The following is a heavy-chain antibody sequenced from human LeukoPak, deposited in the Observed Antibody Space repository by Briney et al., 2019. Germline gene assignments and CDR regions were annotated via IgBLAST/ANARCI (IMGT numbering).Heavy chain of an antibody. CDR3: ARVGVIAAAGPWGYYYGMDV. Sequence: GGSLRLSCAASGFTFSSYAMSWVRQAPGKGLEWVSVISGSGGNTYYADSVKGRFTISRDNAKNSLYLQMNSLRAEDTAVYYCARVGVIAAAGPWGYYYGMDVWGQGTTVTVSS. J-gene: IGHJ6*02. V-gene: IGHV3-23*01. CDR1: GFTFSSYA. CDR2: ISGSGGNT. D-gene: IGHD6-13*01.